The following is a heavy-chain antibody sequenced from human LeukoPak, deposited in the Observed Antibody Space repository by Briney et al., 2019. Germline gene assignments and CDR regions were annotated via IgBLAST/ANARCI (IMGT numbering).Heavy chain of an antibody. Sequence: PGGSLRLSCAASGFTFSSYEMNWVRQAPGKGLEWVSYISSSGSTIYYADSVKGRFTISRDNAKNSLYLQMNSLRAEDTAVYYCATGAQSSLAAAGGDYWGQGTLVTVSS. V-gene: IGHV3-48*03. CDR3: ATGAQSSLAAAGGDY. CDR2: ISSSGSTI. CDR1: GFTFSSYE. D-gene: IGHD6-13*01. J-gene: IGHJ4*02.